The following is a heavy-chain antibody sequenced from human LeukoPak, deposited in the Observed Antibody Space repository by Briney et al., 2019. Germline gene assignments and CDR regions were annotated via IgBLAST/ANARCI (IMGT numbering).Heavy chain of an antibody. V-gene: IGHV1-2*02. Sequence: ASVKVSCKASGYTFSGHYMHWVRQAPGQRLEWMGWINPKSGGTNFAPDFQGRVTMTRDTSISTAYIELNRLRSDDTAVYYCARDPFFLGGSSGNWFDSWGQGTLVTVSS. D-gene: IGHD6-6*01. CDR3: ARDPFFLGGSSGNWFDS. J-gene: IGHJ5*01. CDR2: INPKSGGT. CDR1: GYTFSGHY.